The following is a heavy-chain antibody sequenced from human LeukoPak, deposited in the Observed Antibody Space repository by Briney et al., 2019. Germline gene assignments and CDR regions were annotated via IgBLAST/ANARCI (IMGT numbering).Heavy chain of an antibody. CDR2: IKQDGSEK. J-gene: IGHJ4*02. CDR3: ARGLYDFWSGYYRTSYYFDY. D-gene: IGHD3-3*01. CDR1: GFTFSSYW. Sequence: GGSLRLSCAASGFTFSSYWMSWVRQAPGKGLEWVANIKQDGSEKYYVDSVKGRFTISRDNAKNSLYLQMNSLRAEDTAVYYCARGLYDFWSGYYRTSYYFDYWGQGTLVTVSS. V-gene: IGHV3-7*01.